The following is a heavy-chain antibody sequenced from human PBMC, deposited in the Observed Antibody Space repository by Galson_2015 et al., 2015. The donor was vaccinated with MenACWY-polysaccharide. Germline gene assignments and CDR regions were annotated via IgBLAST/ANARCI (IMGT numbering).Heavy chain of an antibody. CDR3: ARERLDSCYFDY. J-gene: IGHJ4*02. Sequence: SVKVSCKASGYTFINYYIHWVRQAPGQGPEWMGIVYPSSERTEYAQKFQDRVTTTRDTFANTVYMELSSLRSEDTAVYYCARERLDSCYFDYWGQGTLVTVSS. CDR2: VYPSSERT. D-gene: IGHD6-6*01. V-gene: IGHV1-46*01. CDR1: GYTFINYY.